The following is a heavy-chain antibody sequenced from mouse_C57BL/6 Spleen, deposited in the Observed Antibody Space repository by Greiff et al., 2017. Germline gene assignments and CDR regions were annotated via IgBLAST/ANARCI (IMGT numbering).Heavy chain of an antibody. CDR1: GFNIKDYY. V-gene: IGHV14-1*01. Sequence: VQLKQSGAELVRPGASVKLSCTASGFNIKDYYMHWVNQRPEQGLEWIGRIDPEDGDTEYAPKFQGKATMTADTSSNTAYLQLSSLTSEDTAVYYCTTLDSLGYTWFAYWGQGTLVTVSA. CDR2: IDPEDGDT. D-gene: IGHD3-2*02. CDR3: TTLDSLGYTWFAY. J-gene: IGHJ3*01.